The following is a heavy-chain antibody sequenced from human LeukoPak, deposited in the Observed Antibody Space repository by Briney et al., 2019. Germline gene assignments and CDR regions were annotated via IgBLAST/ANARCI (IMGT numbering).Heavy chain of an antibody. CDR3: ARDPSRLWLVDY. CDR2: INSDGSST. Sequence: GGSLRLSCAASRFTFSNYWMHWVRQAPGKGLVWVSRINSDGSSTSYADSVKGRFTISRDNAKNTLYLQMNSLRAEDTAVYYCARDPSRLWLVDYWGQGTLVTVSS. D-gene: IGHD5-18*01. V-gene: IGHV3-74*01. J-gene: IGHJ4*02. CDR1: RFTFSNYW.